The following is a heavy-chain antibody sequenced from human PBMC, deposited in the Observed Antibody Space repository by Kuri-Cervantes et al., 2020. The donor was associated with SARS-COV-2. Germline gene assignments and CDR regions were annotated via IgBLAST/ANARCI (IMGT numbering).Heavy chain of an antibody. J-gene: IGHJ6*02. D-gene: IGHD6-19*01. V-gene: IGHV3-30-3*01. CDR2: VSYDGTNK. CDR1: GVTLSGYA. Sequence: SLMIHLEASGVTLSGYAMNWVRQAPGKGLERGADVSYDGTNKYYADSVNDRFTISRDNSKNTLYLQMNSLRAEDTAVYYCAIGDVEAVAGTKYYYYYGMDVWGQGTMVTVSS. CDR3: AIGDVEAVAGTKYYYYYGMDV.